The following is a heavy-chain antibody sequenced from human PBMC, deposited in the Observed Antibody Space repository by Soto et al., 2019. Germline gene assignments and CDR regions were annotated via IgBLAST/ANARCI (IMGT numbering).Heavy chain of an antibody. CDR3: AKERRRWLQLVDY. V-gene: IGHV3-30*18. Sequence: VQLVESGGGLVQPGGSLRLSCAASGFTFSSNWMHWDRRVPGRGLVWVAVISYDGSNKYYADSVKGRFTISRDNSKNTLYLQMNSLRAEDTAVYYCAKERRRWLQLVDYWGQGTLVTVSS. CDR1: GFTFSSNW. J-gene: IGHJ4*02. CDR2: ISYDGSNK. D-gene: IGHD1-1*01.